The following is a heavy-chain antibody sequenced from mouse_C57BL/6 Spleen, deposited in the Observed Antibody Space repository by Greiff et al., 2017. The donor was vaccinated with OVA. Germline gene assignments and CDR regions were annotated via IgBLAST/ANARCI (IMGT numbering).Heavy chain of an antibody. CDR2: IDPSDSYT. CDR1: GYTFTSYW. Sequence: QVQLQQPGAELVKPGASVKLSCKASGYTFTSYWMQWVKQRPGQGLEWIGEIDPSDSYTNYNQKFKGQATLTVDTSSSTAYMQLSSLTSEDSAVYYCASYYGSSYFDDWGQGTTLTVPS. V-gene: IGHV1-50*01. J-gene: IGHJ2*01. D-gene: IGHD1-1*01. CDR3: ASYYGSSYFDD.